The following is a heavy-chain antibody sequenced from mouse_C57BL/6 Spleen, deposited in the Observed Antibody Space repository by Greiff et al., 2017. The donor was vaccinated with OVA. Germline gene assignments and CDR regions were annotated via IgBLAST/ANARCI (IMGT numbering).Heavy chain of an antibody. Sequence: GGGLVQPKGSLKLSCAASGISFNPYDLIWVRQAPGKGLEWVARIRRKCNNYATYYVDSVKDRFTISRDDSESMLYLQMNSWKTEDAAMYYCVRNLLLEYYRRVWGQGTTLTVSS. J-gene: IGHJ2*01. V-gene: IGHV10-1*01. CDR1: GISFNPYD. CDR3: VRNLLLEYYRRV. D-gene: IGHD1-1*01. CDR2: IRRKCNNYAT.